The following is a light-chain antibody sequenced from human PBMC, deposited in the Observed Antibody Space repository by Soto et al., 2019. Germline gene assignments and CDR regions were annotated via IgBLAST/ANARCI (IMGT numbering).Light chain of an antibody. CDR1: QSVSSTY. V-gene: IGKV3-20*01. CDR2: ALS. J-gene: IGKJ2*01. CDR3: QQYNTSPPGYT. Sequence: IVLTQSPGTLSLSPGERVTLSCRASQSVSSTYLAWYQQKPGQAPRLLVYALSRRATGIPDRFSGSGSGTDFTLTISRLEPEDFAVYSCQQYNTSPPGYTFGQGTKLEIK.